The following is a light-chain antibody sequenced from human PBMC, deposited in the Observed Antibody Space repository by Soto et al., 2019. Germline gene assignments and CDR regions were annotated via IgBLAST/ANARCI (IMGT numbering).Light chain of an antibody. V-gene: IGKV1-5*03. J-gene: IGKJ1*01. CDR1: QSIDKW. CDR2: EAS. Sequence: IPMTQSPSTLSASVGDRVTITCRASQSIDKWLAWYQQKAGKAPKILMYEASTLESGVPSRFSGSWSGTEFTLTISSLQADDFATYYCQEYTTYFGTFGPGTTVEMK. CDR3: QEYTTYFGT.